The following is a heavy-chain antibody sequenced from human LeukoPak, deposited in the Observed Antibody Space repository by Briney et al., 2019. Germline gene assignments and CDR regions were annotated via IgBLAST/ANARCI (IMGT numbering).Heavy chain of an antibody. CDR2: ISAYNGNT. J-gene: IGHJ4*02. D-gene: IGHD3-10*01. CDR1: GYTFTSYG. CDR3: ARDVNYYGSGSHHY. V-gene: IGHV1-18*01. Sequence: ASVKVSCKASGYTFTSYGISWVRQAPGQGLEWMGWISAYNGNTNYAQKLQGRVTMTTDTSTSTAYMELRSLRSDDTAVYYCARDVNYYGSGSHHYWGQGTLVTVSS.